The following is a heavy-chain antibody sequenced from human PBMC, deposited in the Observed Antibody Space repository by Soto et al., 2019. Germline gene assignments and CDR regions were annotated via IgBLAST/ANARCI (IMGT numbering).Heavy chain of an antibody. V-gene: IGHV3-30*18. CDR1: GFTFSSYG. D-gene: IGHD6-13*01. J-gene: IGHJ4*02. CDR3: AKAVAAAGYFDY. Sequence: GGSLRLSCAASGFTFSSYGMHWVRQAPGKGLEWVAVISYDGSNKYYGYSVKGRFTTSRNNSKNTLYLQMNSLRAEDTAVYYCAKAVAAAGYFDYWGQGTLVTVSS. CDR2: ISYDGSNK.